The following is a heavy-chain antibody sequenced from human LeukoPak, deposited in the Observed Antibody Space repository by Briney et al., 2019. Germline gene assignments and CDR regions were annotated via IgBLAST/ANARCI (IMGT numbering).Heavy chain of an antibody. Sequence: GATVKISCKASGYTFTSYGISWVRQAPGQGLEWMGWISVYNGNTDYTQKLQGRVTMTTDTSTNTAYMGLRSLRSDDTAVYYCARTMTTLPTHGELDLWGQGTLVTVSS. V-gene: IGHV1-18*01. CDR3: ARTMTTLPTHGELDL. CDR1: GYTFTSYG. CDR2: ISVYNGNT. D-gene: IGHD4-17*01. J-gene: IGHJ5*02.